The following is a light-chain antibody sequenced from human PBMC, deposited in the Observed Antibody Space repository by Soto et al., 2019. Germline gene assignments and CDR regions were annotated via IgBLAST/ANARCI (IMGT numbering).Light chain of an antibody. J-gene: IGKJ2*01. CDR2: GAS. V-gene: IGKV3-15*01. Sequence: EIVTTQSPATLSVSPGERATLSCRASRSVSSNLAWYQQKPGQAPRLLMYGASTRATGIPARFSGSGSGTEFTLTISSLQSEDFAVYYCQQYNNWLQYNFGEGTKV. CDR1: RSVSSN. CDR3: QQYNNWLQYN.